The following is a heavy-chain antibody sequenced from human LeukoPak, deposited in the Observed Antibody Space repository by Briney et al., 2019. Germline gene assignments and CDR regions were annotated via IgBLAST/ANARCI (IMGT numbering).Heavy chain of an antibody. D-gene: IGHD6-19*01. CDR1: GDSISTTSYF. V-gene: IGHV4-39*07. CDR3: ARVYSSTHNWFDT. J-gene: IGHJ5*02. CDR2: IYYSGTT. Sequence: PSETLSLTCTVSGDSISTTSYFWAWIRQPPGEGLEWIGSIYYSGTTYFNSSLKSRVTISVERSKNHFSLKLSSLTVADTARYYCARVYSSTHNWFDTWGQGMQVTVSS.